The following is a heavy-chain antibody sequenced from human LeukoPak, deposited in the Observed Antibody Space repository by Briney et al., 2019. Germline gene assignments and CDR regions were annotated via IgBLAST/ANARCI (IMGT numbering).Heavy chain of an antibody. J-gene: IGHJ5*02. V-gene: IGHV1-18*01. CDR2: ISAYNGNT. CDR3: ARVVAGTGGWFDP. D-gene: IGHD6-19*01. CDR1: GYTFTSYG. Sequence: ASVKVSCKASGYTFTSYGISWVRQAPGQGLEWMGWISAYNGNTNYAQNLQGRVTMTADTSTSTAYMGLRSLTSDDTAVYYCARVVAGTGGWFDPWGQGTLVTVSS.